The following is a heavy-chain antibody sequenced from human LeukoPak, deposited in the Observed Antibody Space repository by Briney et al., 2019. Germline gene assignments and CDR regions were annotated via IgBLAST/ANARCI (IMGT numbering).Heavy chain of an antibody. CDR1: GGTFSSYA. J-gene: IGHJ4*02. Sequence: SVKVSCKASGGTFSSYAISWVRQAPGQGLEWMGGIIPIFGTANYAQKFQGRVTITTDESTSTAYMELGSLRSDDTAVYYCARDRRYSSSWYSSYWGQGTLVTVSS. D-gene: IGHD6-13*01. CDR2: IIPIFGTA. CDR3: ARDRRYSSSWYSSY. V-gene: IGHV1-69*05.